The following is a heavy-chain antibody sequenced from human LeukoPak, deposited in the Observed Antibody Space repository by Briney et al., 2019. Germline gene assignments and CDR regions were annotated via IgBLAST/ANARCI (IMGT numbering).Heavy chain of an antibody. Sequence: AGGSLRLSCAASGFTFSSYSMNWVRQAPGKGLEWVSSISSSSSYIYYADPVKGRFTISRDNSKNTLYLQMNSLRAEDTAVYYCAKDRKHDYGDYGPDYWGQGTLVTVSS. CDR1: GFTFSSYS. CDR2: ISSSSSYI. J-gene: IGHJ4*02. V-gene: IGHV3-21*04. D-gene: IGHD4-17*01. CDR3: AKDRKHDYGDYGPDY.